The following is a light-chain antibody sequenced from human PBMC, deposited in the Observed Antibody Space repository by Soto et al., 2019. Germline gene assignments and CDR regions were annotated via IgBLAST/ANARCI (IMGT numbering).Light chain of an antibody. CDR1: SSDVGGYNS. CDR2: EVS. J-gene: IGLJ3*02. V-gene: IGLV2-14*01. Sequence: QSVLTQPASVSGSPGQSITISCTGTSSDVGGYNSVSWYQQHPGNAPELMIYEVSNRPSGVSNRFSGSKSGNTASLTISGLQAEDEADYYCSSYTNINTRVFGGGTKLTVL. CDR3: SSYTNINTRV.